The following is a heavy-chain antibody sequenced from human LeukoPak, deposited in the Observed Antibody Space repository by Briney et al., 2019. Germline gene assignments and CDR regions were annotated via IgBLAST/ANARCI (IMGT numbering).Heavy chain of an antibody. Sequence: GGSLRLTCAASGFTFSNAWMSWVRQAPGKGLEWVGRIKSKTDGGTTDYAAPVKGRFTISRDDSKNTLYLQMNSLKTDDTAVYYCTSEHTSYYDFWSGYFDYWGQGTLVTVSS. D-gene: IGHD3-3*01. CDR3: TSEHTSYYDFWSGYFDY. J-gene: IGHJ4*02. CDR1: GFTFSNAW. CDR2: IKSKTDGGTT. V-gene: IGHV3-15*01.